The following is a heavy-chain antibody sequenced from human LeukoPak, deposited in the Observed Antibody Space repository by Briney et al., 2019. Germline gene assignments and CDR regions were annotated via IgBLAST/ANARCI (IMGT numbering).Heavy chain of an antibody. CDR3: ARGSGSYSFDY. CDR2: VSGSGDST. CDR1: GFTFSNYG. V-gene: IGHV3-23*01. J-gene: IGHJ4*02. Sequence: GGSLRLSCAASGFTFSNYGMSWVRQAPGKGLEWVSAVSGSGDSTYYVDSVKGRFTISRDNSKNTLYMQMDSLRAEDTAVYYCARGSGSYSFDYWGQGTLVTVSS. D-gene: IGHD1-26*01.